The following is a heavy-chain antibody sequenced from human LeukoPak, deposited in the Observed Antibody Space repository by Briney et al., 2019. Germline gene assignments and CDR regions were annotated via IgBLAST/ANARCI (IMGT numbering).Heavy chain of an antibody. CDR2: IYYSGST. D-gene: IGHD1-7*01. CDR3: ARQRNSVFDY. CDR1: GGSISSSSYY. V-gene: IGHV4-39*01. J-gene: IGHJ4*02. Sequence: PSETLSLTCTVSGGSISSSSYYWGWVRQPPGKGLEWIGSIYYSGSTYYNPSLKSRVTISVGTSKNQFSLKLSSVTAADTAVYYCARQRNSVFDYWGQGTLVTVSS.